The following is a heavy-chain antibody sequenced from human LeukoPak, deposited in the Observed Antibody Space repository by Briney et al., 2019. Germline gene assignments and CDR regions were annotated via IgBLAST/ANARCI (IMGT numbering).Heavy chain of an antibody. Sequence: ASVKVSCEASGYTFTSYDINWVRQATGQGLEWMGWMNPNSGNTGYVQKFQGRVAITRNTSISTAYMELSSLRSEDTAVYYCARGRGNSGYDPFDYWGQGTLVTVSS. J-gene: IGHJ4*02. CDR1: GYTFTSYD. CDR3: ARGRGNSGYDPFDY. CDR2: MNPNSGNT. V-gene: IGHV1-8*03. D-gene: IGHD5-12*01.